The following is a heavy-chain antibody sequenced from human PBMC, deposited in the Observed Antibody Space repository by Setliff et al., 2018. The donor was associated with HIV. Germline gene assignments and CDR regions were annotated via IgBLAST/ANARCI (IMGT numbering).Heavy chain of an antibody. D-gene: IGHD2-2*01. J-gene: IGHJ3*01. CDR3: ARDDSIVLVPAIMRGDGFDF. V-gene: IGHV4-39*07. CDR2: IYYTGNT. Sequence: SETLSLICTVSGGSVGSSSYYWAWIRQPPGKGLEWIGSIYYTGNTKYNPSLESRVTFSIDTSENQFSLRLASVTAADTAIYYCARDDSIVLVPAIMRGDGFDFWGQGRMVTVSS. CDR1: GGSVGSSSYY.